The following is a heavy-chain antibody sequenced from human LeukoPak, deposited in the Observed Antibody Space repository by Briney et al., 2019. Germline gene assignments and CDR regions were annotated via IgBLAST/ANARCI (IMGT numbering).Heavy chain of an antibody. J-gene: IGHJ4*02. CDR3: ARDPDRYFDY. Sequence: VASVKVSCKASGGTVSSYAISWVRQAPGQGLEWMGRIIPTLDITRYAQKFQGRVTITADKSTSTAYMELSSLRPEDTAVYYCARDPDRYFDYWGQGTLVTVSS. V-gene: IGHV1-69*04. CDR1: GGTVSSYA. CDR2: IIPTLDIT. D-gene: IGHD1-14*01.